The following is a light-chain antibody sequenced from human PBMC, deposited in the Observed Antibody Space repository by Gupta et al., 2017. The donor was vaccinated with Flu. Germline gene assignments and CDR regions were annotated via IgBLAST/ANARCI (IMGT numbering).Light chain of an antibody. J-gene: IGKJ4*01. Sequence: PGNAPKPLISAASTLESGVPSRFSGSGSGTEFSLTITNLQPEDFATYYCQRRNFYPHAFGEGTKVEIK. CDR2: AAS. CDR3: QRRNFYPHA. V-gene: IGKV1-9*01.